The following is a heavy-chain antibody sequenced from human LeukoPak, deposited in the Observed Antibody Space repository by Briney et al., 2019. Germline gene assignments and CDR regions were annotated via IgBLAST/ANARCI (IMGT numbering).Heavy chain of an antibody. CDR2: INHSGST. CDR1: GGSFSGYY. V-gene: IGHV4-34*01. Sequence: SETLSLTCAAYGGSFSGYYWSWIRQPPGKGLEWIGEINHSGSTNYNPSLKSRVTISVDTSKNQFSLKLSSVTAADTAVYYCASRYYDSSPDYWGQGTLVTVSS. J-gene: IGHJ4*02. D-gene: IGHD3-22*01. CDR3: ASRYYDSSPDY.